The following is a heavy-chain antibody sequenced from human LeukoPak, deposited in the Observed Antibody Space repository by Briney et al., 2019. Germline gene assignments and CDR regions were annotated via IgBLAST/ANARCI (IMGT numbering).Heavy chain of an antibody. V-gene: IGHV3-48*01. CDR2: ISGASSAI. CDR1: GFIFSSYS. Sequence: GGSLRLSCAASGFIFSSYSMNWFRQAPGKGLEWVSYISGASSAIFYADSVRGRFTISRDNAKNSLYLEMNSLRAEDTAVYYCATFKYPAAFDIWGQGAMVTVSS. CDR3: ATFKYPAAFDI. J-gene: IGHJ3*02. D-gene: IGHD2-2*01.